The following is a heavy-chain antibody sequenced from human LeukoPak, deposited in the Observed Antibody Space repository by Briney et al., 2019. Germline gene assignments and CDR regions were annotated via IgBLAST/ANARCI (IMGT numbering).Heavy chain of an antibody. D-gene: IGHD3-16*01. V-gene: IGHV5-51*01. J-gene: IGHJ1*01. CDR2: IYPGDSDT. CDR3: ARWGARAEYFQH. CDR1: RYSFTSYW. Sequence: GESLQISFQGSRYSFTSYWIGWVRPMPGKGLEWMGIIYPGDSDTRYSPSFQGQVTISADKSISTAYLQWSSLKASDTAMYYCARWGARAEYFQHWGQGTLVTVSS.